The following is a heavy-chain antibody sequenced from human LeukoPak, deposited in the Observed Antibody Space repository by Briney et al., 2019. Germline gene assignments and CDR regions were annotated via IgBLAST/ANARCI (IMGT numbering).Heavy chain of an antibody. CDR3: ATVQVLRFLEWLSDFDY. J-gene: IGHJ4*02. CDR1: GFTFSSYE. V-gene: IGHV3-48*03. Sequence: GGSLRLSCAASGFTFSSYEMNWVRQAPGKGLEWVSYISSSGSTIYYADFVKGRFTISRDNAKNSLYLQMNSLRAEDTAVYYCATVQVLRFLEWLSDFDYWGQGTLVTVSS. D-gene: IGHD3-3*01. CDR2: ISSSGSTI.